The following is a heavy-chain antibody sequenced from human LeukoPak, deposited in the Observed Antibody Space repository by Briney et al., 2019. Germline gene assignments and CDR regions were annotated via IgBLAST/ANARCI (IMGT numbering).Heavy chain of an antibody. V-gene: IGHV4-39*01. Sequence: SETLSLTCTVSGGSISSDSYYWAWIRQPPGKGLEWIASIYYSGSTYYNPSLKSRVTISVDTSRNQFSLRLSSVTAADTAVYYCASLAVAGLSEGYWGQGTLVIVSS. CDR2: IYYSGST. CDR1: GGSISSDSYY. CDR3: ASLAVAGLSEGY. D-gene: IGHD6-19*01. J-gene: IGHJ4*02.